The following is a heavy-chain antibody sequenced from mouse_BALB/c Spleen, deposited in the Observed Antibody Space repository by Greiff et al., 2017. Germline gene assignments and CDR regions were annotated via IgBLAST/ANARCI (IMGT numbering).Heavy chain of an antibody. CDR1: GYSITSDYA. CDR3: ARSHYYGSSRYFDV. CDR2: ISYSGST. D-gene: IGHD1-1*01. V-gene: IGHV3-2*02. Sequence: VQLQQSGPGLVKPSQSLSLTCTVTGYSITSDYAWNWIRQFPGNKLEWMGYISYSGSTSYNPSLKSRISITRDTSKNQFFLQLNSVTTEDTATYYCARSHYYGSSRYFDVWGAGTTVTVSS. J-gene: IGHJ1*01.